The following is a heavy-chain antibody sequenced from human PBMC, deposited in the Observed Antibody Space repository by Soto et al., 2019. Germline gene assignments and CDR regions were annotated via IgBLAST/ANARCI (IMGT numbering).Heavy chain of an antibody. CDR3: ARDRGIAAALEY. Sequence: EVQLVESGGGLVKPGGSLRLSCAASGFTFSSYSMNWVRQAPGKGLEWVSSISSSSSYIYYADSVKGRFTISRDNAKNSLYLQMHSLRAEDTAVYYCARDRGIAAALEYWGQGTLVTVSS. D-gene: IGHD6-13*01. J-gene: IGHJ4*02. V-gene: IGHV3-21*01. CDR1: GFTFSSYS. CDR2: ISSSSSYI.